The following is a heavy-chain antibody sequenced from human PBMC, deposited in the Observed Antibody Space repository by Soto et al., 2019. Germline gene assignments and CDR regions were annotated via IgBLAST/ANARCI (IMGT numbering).Heavy chain of an antibody. D-gene: IGHD6-13*01. Sequence: GGSLRLSCAASGFTFSSYAMSWVRQAPGKGLEWVSAISSSGGSTYYADSAKGRFTISRDNSKNTLYLQMNSLRAEDTAVYYCAKAKDSSSWYPVYFQHWGQGTLVTVSS. CDR2: ISSSGGST. J-gene: IGHJ1*01. CDR1: GFTFSSYA. CDR3: AKAKDSSSWYPVYFQH. V-gene: IGHV3-23*01.